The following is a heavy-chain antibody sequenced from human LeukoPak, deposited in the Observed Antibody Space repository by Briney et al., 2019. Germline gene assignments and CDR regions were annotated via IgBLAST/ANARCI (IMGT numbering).Heavy chain of an antibody. V-gene: IGHV4-34*01. CDR2: INHSGST. J-gene: IGHJ4*02. Sequence: SETLSLTCAVYGGSFSGYYWSWIRQPPGKELEWIGEINHSGSTNYNPSLKSRVTISVDTSKNQFSLKLSSVTAADTAVYYCARGHTSSRLDYWGQGTLVTVSS. D-gene: IGHD6-13*01. CDR1: GGSFSGYY. CDR3: ARGHTSSRLDY.